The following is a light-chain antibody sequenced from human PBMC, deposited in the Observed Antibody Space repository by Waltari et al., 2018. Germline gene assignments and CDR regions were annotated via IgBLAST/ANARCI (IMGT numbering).Light chain of an antibody. V-gene: IGLV3-21*02. CDR2: DDS. Sequence: SYVLTQPPSPSVAPGQTAKIHCRGRIIGSRSVHWYQQKQGPAPILLVYDDSDRPSGIPDRFSGSNSGNTATLTISSVEAGDEAAYYCQGWDSTSDVVFGGGTKLTVL. CDR1: IIGSRS. CDR3: QGWDSTSDVV. J-gene: IGLJ3*02.